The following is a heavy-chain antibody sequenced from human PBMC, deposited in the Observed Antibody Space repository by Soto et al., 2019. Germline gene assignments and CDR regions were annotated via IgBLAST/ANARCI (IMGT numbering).Heavy chain of an antibody. CDR1: GYSXTSYW. J-gene: IGHJ6*02. CDR2: IYPGDSDT. V-gene: IGHV5-51*01. Sequence: GESLKISCKGSGYSXTSYWFGWVRQMPGKGLEWMGIIYPGDSDTRYSPSFQGQVTISADKSISTAYLQWSSLKASDTAMYYCARTSAAGKYYYGMDVWGQGTTVTVSS. CDR3: ARTSAAGKYYYGMDV. D-gene: IGHD6-13*01.